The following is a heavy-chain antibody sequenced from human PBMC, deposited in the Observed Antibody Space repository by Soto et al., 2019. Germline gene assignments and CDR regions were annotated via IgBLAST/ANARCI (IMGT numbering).Heavy chain of an antibody. J-gene: IGHJ4*02. CDR2: IYYSGST. CDR1: GGSISSSSYY. D-gene: IGHD3-9*01. Sequence: SETLSLTCTVSGGSISSSSYYWGWIRQPPGKGLEWIGSIYYSGSTYYNPSLKSRVTISVDTSKNQFSLKLSSVTAADTAVYYCASAVLRYFDWLPYYFDYWGQGTLVTVSS. CDR3: ASAVLRYFDWLPYYFDY. V-gene: IGHV4-39*01.